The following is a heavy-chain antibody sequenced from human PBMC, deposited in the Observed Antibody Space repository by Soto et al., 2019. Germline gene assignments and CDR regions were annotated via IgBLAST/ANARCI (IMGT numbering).Heavy chain of an antibody. Sequence: EVQLLESGGGLVQPGGSLRLSCAASGFTFSSYAMSWVRQAPGKGLEWVSAISGSGGSTYYADSVKGRFTISRDNSQNRLYLQMYSLRAEDTAVYYCAKDLSWGYRISPHYFDYWGQGTLVTVSS. CDR2: ISGSGGST. V-gene: IGHV3-23*01. D-gene: IGHD6-13*01. J-gene: IGHJ4*02. CDR1: GFTFSSYA. CDR3: AKDLSWGYRISPHYFDY.